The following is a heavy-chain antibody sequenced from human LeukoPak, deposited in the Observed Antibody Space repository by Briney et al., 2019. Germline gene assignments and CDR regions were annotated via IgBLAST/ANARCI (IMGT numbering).Heavy chain of an antibody. J-gene: IGHJ4*02. Sequence: GGSLRLSCAASGFTVSSNYMSWVRQAPGKGLEWVSVIYSGGSTYYADSVKGRFTISRDNSKNTLYLQMNSLRAEDTAVYYCARSYSSSWYYFDYWGQGTLVTASS. CDR1: GFTVSSNY. D-gene: IGHD6-13*01. CDR3: ARSYSSSWYYFDY. CDR2: IYSGGST. V-gene: IGHV3-53*01.